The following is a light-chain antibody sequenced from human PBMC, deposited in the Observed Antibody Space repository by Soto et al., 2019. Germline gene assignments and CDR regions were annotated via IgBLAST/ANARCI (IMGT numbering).Light chain of an antibody. CDR3: SSYSTSSALV. J-gene: IGLJ6*01. CDR1: SADIGAFNY. V-gene: IGLV2-14*03. Sequence: QSVLTQPASVSGSPGQSITISCAGTSADIGAFNYVSWYQHHPGKAPKLLIYDVSDRPSGVSTRFSASKSANTASLTISGLLADDEADYYCSSYSTSSALVFGGGTKVTVL. CDR2: DVS.